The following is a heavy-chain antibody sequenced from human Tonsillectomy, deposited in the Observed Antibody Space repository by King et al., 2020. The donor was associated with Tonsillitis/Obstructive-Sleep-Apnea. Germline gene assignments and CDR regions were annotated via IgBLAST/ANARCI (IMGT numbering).Heavy chain of an antibody. CDR1: GYTFIGYY. Sequence: QLVQSGAEVKKPGASVKVSCKTSGYTFIGYYMHWVRQAPGQGLEWMVWINPNTGGTNYAQKFQGRVSMTRDTSISTAYMEVSRLTSDDTAVYYCAREKVLVGATNYWFDPWGQGTLVTVSS. J-gene: IGHJ5*02. CDR2: INPNTGGT. CDR3: AREKVLVGATNYWFDP. V-gene: IGHV1-2*02. D-gene: IGHD2-15*01.